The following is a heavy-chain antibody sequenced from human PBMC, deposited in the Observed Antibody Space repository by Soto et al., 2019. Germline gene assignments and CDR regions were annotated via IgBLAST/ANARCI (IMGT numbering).Heavy chain of an antibody. Sequence: GESLKISCKGSGYSLTSYWIGWVRQMPGKGLEWMGIIYPGDSDTRYRPSFQGQVTISADKSISTAYLQWSSLKASDTAMYYCARQGYCSSTSCYRWGYYDSSGGGPFDYWGQGTLVTVSS. CDR1: GYSLTSYW. CDR3: ARQGYCSSTSCYRWGYYDSSGGGPFDY. J-gene: IGHJ4*02. D-gene: IGHD2-2*01. CDR2: IYPGDSDT. V-gene: IGHV5-51*01.